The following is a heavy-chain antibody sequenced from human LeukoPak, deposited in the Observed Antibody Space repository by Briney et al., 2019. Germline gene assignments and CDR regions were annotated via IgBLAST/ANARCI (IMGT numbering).Heavy chain of an antibody. CDR2: ISGSGGST. J-gene: IGHJ5*02. Sequence: GGSLRLSCAASGFTFSSYAMSWVRQAPGKGLEWVSAISGSGGSTYYADSVKGRFSISRDNSKNTLYLQMNSLRAEDTAVYYCAKVAQRWLVYNWFDPWGQGTLVTVSS. V-gene: IGHV3-23*01. CDR3: AKVAQRWLVYNWFDP. CDR1: GFTFSSYA. D-gene: IGHD5-24*01.